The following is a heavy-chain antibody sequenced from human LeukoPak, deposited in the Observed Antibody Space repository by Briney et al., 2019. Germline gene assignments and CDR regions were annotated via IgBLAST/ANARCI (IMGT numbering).Heavy chain of an antibody. CDR1: GGSFSGYY. CDR3: ARRTRNPQRFIAARPGMGFDP. CDR2: INHSGST. V-gene: IGHV4-34*01. J-gene: IGHJ5*02. D-gene: IGHD6-6*01. Sequence: SETLSLTCAVYGGSFSGYYWSWIRQPPGKGLEWLGEINHSGSTNYNPSLKSRVTISVDTSKNQFSLKLSSVTAADTAVYYCARRTRNPQRFIAARPGMGFDPWGQGTLVTDSS.